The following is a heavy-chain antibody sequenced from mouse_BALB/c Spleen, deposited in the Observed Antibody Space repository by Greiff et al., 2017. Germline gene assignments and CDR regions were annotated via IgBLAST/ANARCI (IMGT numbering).Heavy chain of an antibody. Sequence: EVKLVESGGGLVQPGGSLRLSCATSGFTFTDYYMSWVRQPPGKALEWLGFIRNKANGYTTEYSASVKGRFTISRDNSQSILYLQMNTLRAEDSATYYCARDGRDDGYYAMDYGGQGTSVTVSS. D-gene: IGHD2-14*01. CDR2: IRNKANGYTT. V-gene: IGHV7-3*02. CDR1: GFTFTDYY. CDR3: ARDGRDDGYYAMDY. J-gene: IGHJ4*01.